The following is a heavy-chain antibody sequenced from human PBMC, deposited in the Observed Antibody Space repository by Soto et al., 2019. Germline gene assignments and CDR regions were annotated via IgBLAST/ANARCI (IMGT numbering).Heavy chain of an antibody. CDR1: GGTFSSYT. CDR2: IIPILGIA. Sequence: SVKVSCKASGGTFSSYTISWVRQAPGQGLEWMGRIIPILGIANYAQKFQGRVTITADTSTSTAYMELSSLRSDDTAVYYCARGYCSSTSCYGQTYYYYMDVWGKGTTVTVSS. D-gene: IGHD2-2*01. V-gene: IGHV1-69*02. CDR3: ARGYCSSTSCYGQTYYYYMDV. J-gene: IGHJ6*03.